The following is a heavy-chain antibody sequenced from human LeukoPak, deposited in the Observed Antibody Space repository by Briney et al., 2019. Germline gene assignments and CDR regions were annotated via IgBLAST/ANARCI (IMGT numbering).Heavy chain of an antibody. CDR3: ARDHNYAFDN. CDR2: ITSSSSST. Sequence: PGGSLRLSCAASGFDFSGYSMVWVRQAPGKGLEWVSSITSSSSSTYYADSVKGRFTISRDNAKASLYLQMNSLRAGDTAVYFCARDHNYAFDNWGQGTLVTVSS. J-gene: IGHJ4*02. CDR1: GFDFSGYS. D-gene: IGHD1-1*01. V-gene: IGHV3-21*01.